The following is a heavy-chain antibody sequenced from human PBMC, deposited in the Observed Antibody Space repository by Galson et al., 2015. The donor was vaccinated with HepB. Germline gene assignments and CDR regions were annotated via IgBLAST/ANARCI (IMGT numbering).Heavy chain of an antibody. V-gene: IGHV1-69*13. Sequence: SVKVSCKASGGTFSSYAISWVRQAPGQGLEWMGGIIPIFGTANYAQKFQGRVTVTADESTSTAYMELSSLRSEDTAVYYCARGVVPAVFNMDVWGKGTTVTVSS. CDR3: ARGVVPAVFNMDV. J-gene: IGHJ6*03. D-gene: IGHD2-2*01. CDR1: GGTFSSYA. CDR2: IIPIFGTA.